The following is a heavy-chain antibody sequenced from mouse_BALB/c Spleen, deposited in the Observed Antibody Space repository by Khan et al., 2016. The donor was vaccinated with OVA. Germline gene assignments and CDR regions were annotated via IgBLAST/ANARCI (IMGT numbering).Heavy chain of an antibody. J-gene: IGHJ2*01. V-gene: IGHV3-2*02. Sequence: EVQLEESGPGLVKPSQSLSLTCTVTGYSITSGYVWNWIRQFPGNKLEWVVYISYSGSTNYNPSLKSRISITRDTSKNQFFLQLNSVTTEDTATYYCDRTARIKYWGQGTTLTVSS. D-gene: IGHD1-2*01. CDR1: GYSITSGYV. CDR2: ISYSGST. CDR3: DRTARIKY.